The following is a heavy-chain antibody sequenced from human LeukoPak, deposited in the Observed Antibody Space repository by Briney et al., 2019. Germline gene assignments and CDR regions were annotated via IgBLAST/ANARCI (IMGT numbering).Heavy chain of an antibody. V-gene: IGHV4-61*01. CDR3: ARGYSSGWYRSFDY. Sequence: SETLSLTCTVSGGSVSSGSYYWSWIRQPPGKGLEWIGYIYYSGSTNYNPSLKGRVTISVDTSINQFSLKLSSVTAADTAVYYCARGYSSGWYRSFDYWGQGTLVTVSS. CDR2: IYYSGST. D-gene: IGHD6-19*01. CDR1: GGSVSSGSYY. J-gene: IGHJ4*02.